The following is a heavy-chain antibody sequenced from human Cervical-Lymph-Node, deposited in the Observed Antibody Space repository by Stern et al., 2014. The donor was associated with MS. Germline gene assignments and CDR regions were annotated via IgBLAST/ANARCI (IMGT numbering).Heavy chain of an antibody. CDR3: ASAYSSSHYYFDY. J-gene: IGHJ4*02. D-gene: IGHD6-13*01. CDR2: IWYDGSNP. V-gene: IGHV3-33*01. CDR1: GFSFSRYA. Sequence: LQLVESGGGVVQPGRSLRLSCAAPGFSFSRYAMHWVRQAPGKGLEWVALIWYDGSNPYYADSVTGRFTISRDNFKNTLYLQMNSLRAEDTAVYYCASAYSSSHYYFDYWGQGTLVTVSS.